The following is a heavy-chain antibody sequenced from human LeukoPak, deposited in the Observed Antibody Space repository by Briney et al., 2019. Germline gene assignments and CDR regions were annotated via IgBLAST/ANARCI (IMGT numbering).Heavy chain of an antibody. V-gene: IGHV4-31*03. CDR3: ARGRIGYYDFWRQDAFDI. J-gene: IGHJ3*02. CDR1: GGSISSGGYY. CDR2: IYYSGST. Sequence: PSETLSLTCTVSGGSISSGGYYWSWIRQHPGKGLEWIGYIYYSGSTYYNPSLKSRVTISVDTSKNQFSLKLSSVTAADTAVYYCARGRIGYYDFWRQDAFDIWGQGTMVTASS. D-gene: IGHD3-3*01.